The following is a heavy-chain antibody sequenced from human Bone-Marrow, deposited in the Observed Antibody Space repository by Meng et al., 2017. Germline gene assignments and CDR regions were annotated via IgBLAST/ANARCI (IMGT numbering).Heavy chain of an antibody. CDR3: ARDREWYSSSWYVFDY. J-gene: IGHJ4*02. CDR1: GFTFSSYA. CDR2: ISYDGSNK. Sequence: GESLKISCAASGFTFSSYAMHWVRQAPGKGLEWVAVISYDGSNKYYADSVKGRFTISRDNSKNTLYLQMNSLRAEDTAVYYCARDREWYSSSWYVFDYWGQGKLVNGAS. V-gene: IGHV3-30*04. D-gene: IGHD6-13*01.